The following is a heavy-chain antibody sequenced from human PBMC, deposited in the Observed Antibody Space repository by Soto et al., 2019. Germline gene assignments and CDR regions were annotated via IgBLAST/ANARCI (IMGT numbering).Heavy chain of an antibody. D-gene: IGHD3-3*01. Sequence: SETLSLTCTVSGGSISSYYWSWIRQPPGKGLEWIGYIYYSGSTNYNPSLKSRVTISVDTSKNQFSLKLSSVTAADTAVYYCARALHDFWSGTYYYYYYMDVWGKGTTVTVSS. V-gene: IGHV4-59*01. CDR2: IYYSGST. J-gene: IGHJ6*03. CDR1: GGSISSYY. CDR3: ARALHDFWSGTYYYYYYMDV.